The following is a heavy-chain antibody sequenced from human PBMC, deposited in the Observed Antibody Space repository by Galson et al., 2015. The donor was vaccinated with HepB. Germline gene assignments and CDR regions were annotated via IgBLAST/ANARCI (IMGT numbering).Heavy chain of an antibody. CDR3: ARVRRYSYYDY. Sequence: SLRLSCAASGFTFSDYYMSWIRQAPGKGLEWVSYISSSGSTIYYADSVKGRFTISRDNAKNSLYLQMNSLKTEDTAVYYCARVRRYSYYDYWGQGTLVTVSS. J-gene: IGHJ4*02. CDR1: GFTFSDYY. D-gene: IGHD4-11*01. V-gene: IGHV3-11*01. CDR2: ISSSGSTI.